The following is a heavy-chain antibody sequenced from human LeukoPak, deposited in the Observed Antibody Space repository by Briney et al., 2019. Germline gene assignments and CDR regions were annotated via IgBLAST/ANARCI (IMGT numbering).Heavy chain of an antibody. D-gene: IGHD3-10*01. J-gene: IGHJ3*02. CDR2: INHSGST. Sequence: SETLSLTCAVYGGSFSGYYWSWIRQPPGKGLEWIGEINHSGSTNYNPSLKSRVTISVDTSKNQFSLKLSSVTAADTAVYYCARVRGDAFDIWGQGTMVTVSS. CDR1: GGSFSGYY. V-gene: IGHV4-34*01. CDR3: ARVRGDAFDI.